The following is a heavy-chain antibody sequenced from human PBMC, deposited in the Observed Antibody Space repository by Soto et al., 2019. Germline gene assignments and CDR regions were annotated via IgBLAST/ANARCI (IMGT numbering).Heavy chain of an antibody. CDR1: GGSISSYY. Sequence: QVQLQESGPGLVKPSETLSLTCTVSGGSISSYYWSWIRQPPGKGLEWIGYIYYSGSTNYNPSLKIRVTISVATSKNQSALKLGSVTAADTAVYYCARHVQWLVTFDYWGQGTLVTVSS. J-gene: IGHJ4*02. V-gene: IGHV4-59*08. D-gene: IGHD6-19*01. CDR2: IYYSGST. CDR3: ARHVQWLVTFDY.